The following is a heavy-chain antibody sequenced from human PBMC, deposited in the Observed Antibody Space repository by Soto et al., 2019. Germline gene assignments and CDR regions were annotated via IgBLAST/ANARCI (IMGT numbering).Heavy chain of an antibody. J-gene: IGHJ2*01. V-gene: IGHV4-59*12. D-gene: IGHD4-17*01. CDR2: IYYSGST. CDR3: ARDSTVTTDNYWYFDL. Sequence: SETLSLTCTVSGGSISSYYWSWIRQPPGKGLEWIGYIYYSGSTYYNPSLKSRVTISVDTSKNQFSLKLSSVTAADTAVYYCARDSTVTTDNYWYFDLWGRGTLVTVSS. CDR1: GGSISSYY.